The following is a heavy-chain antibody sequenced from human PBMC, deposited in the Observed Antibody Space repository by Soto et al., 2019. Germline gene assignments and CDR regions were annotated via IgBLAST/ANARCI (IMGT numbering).Heavy chain of an antibody. CDR2: IIPLFGTA. D-gene: IGHD3-10*01. CDR3: ATELGENPASPFDA. V-gene: IGHV1-69*01. J-gene: IGHJ4*02. CDR1: GVTFSSET. Sequence: QVQLVQSGADVKKPGSSVKVSCQASGVTFSSETLGGVRQAPGQVLEWVGGIIPLFGTASYAQKFQGRVTITEDESTITVYIELSSLRSDDTGVYFCATELGENPASPFDAWGQGTLVTVSS.